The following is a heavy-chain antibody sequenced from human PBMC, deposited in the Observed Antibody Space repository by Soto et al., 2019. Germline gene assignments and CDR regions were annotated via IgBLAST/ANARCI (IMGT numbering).Heavy chain of an antibody. CDR1: GGSISSTYW. V-gene: IGHV4-4*02. D-gene: IGHD3-3*01. CDR3: ARSPDYTNALYYFDS. Sequence: QVQLKESGPGLVKPSGTLSLTCAVSGGSISSTYWWHWVRQSPGKGLEWIGEISQRGSNNYNPSFKSRVTMSVDRSQNHFSRNLRSVAAADTAVSFCARSPDYTNALYYFDSWGQGTLVTVSS. J-gene: IGHJ4*02. CDR2: ISQRGSN.